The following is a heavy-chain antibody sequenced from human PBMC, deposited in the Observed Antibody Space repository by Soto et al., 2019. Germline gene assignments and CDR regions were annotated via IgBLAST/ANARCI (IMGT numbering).Heavy chain of an antibody. CDR1: GGTFSSYA. CDR3: ARASDYDILTGYQGWFDP. D-gene: IGHD3-9*01. CDR2: IIPIFGTA. Sequence: QVQLVQSGAEVKKPGSSVKVSCKASGGTFSSYAISWVRQAPGQGLEWMGGIIPIFGTANYAQKFQGRVTITADESTSTAYMERSSLRSEDTAVYYCARASDYDILTGYQGWFDPWGQGTLVTVSS. V-gene: IGHV1-69*01. J-gene: IGHJ5*02.